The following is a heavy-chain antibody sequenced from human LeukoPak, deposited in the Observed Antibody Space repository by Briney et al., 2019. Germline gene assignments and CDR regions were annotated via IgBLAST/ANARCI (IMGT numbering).Heavy chain of an antibody. CDR1: GFTFSSYG. V-gene: IGHV3-30*18. CDR2: ISYDGSNK. Sequence: GGSLRLSCAASGFTFSSYGMLWVRQAPGKGLEWVAVISYDGSNKYYADSVKGRFTISRDNSKNTLYLQMNSLRAEDTAVYYCAKNHFWYCSSTSCSMFDYWGQGTLVTVSS. D-gene: IGHD2-2*01. CDR3: AKNHFWYCSSTSCSMFDY. J-gene: IGHJ4*02.